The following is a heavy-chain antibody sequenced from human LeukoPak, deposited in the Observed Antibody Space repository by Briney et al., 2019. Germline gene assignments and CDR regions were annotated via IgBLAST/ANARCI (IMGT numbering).Heavy chain of an antibody. V-gene: IGHV4-61*02. J-gene: IGHJ4*02. CDR1: GGSISSGSYY. CDR3: ARVQGRSTMAYFDY. Sequence: SQTLSLTCTVSGGSISSGSYYWNWIRQPAGKGLEWIGRIYISGSTNYNPSLESRVTISVDTSKNQFSLKLSSVTAADTAVYYCARVQGRSTMAYFDYWGQGTLVTVSS. CDR2: IYISGST. D-gene: IGHD3-10*01.